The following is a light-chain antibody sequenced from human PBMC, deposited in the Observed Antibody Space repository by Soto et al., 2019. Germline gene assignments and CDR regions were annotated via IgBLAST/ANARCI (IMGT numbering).Light chain of an antibody. V-gene: IGKV1-5*03. CDR3: QQYNSYSLT. CDR1: QSISSW. Sequence: DIQMTQSPSTLSASVGDRVTITCRASQSISSWLAWYQQKPGKAPKLLIYKASSLESGVPLRFSGSGSGTEFTLTISSLQPDDFATYYCQQYNSYSLTFSGGTKVDIK. CDR2: KAS. J-gene: IGKJ4*01.